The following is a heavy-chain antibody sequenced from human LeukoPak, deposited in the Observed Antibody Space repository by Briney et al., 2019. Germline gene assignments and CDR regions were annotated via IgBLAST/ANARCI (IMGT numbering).Heavy chain of an antibody. J-gene: IGHJ4*02. V-gene: IGHV5-51*01. CDR2: IYPGDSDT. D-gene: IGHD6-19*01. Sequence: GESLKISCRGSGYSLTSYWIGWVRQMPGKGLEWMGIIYPGDSDTRYSPSFQGQVTISADKSISTAYLQWSSLKASDTAMYYCARHEVVAVAGHFDYWGQGTLVTVSS. CDR1: GYSLTSYW. CDR3: ARHEVVAVAGHFDY.